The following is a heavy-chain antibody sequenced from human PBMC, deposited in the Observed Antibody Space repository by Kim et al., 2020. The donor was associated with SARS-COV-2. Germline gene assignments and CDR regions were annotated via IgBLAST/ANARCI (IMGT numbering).Heavy chain of an antibody. CDR2: IWYDGSNK. J-gene: IGHJ6*03. Sequence: GGSLRLSCAASGFTFSSYGMHWVRQAPGKGLEWVAVIWYDGSNKYYADSVKGRFTISRDNSKNTLYLQMNSLRAEDTAVYYCARASINGVHYYYMDVWGKGTTVTVSS. CDR3: ARASINGVHYYYMDV. CDR1: GFTFSSYG. V-gene: IGHV3-33*01. D-gene: IGHD2-8*01.